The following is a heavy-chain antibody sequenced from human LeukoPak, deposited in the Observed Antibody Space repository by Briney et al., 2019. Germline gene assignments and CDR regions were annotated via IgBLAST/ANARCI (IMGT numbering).Heavy chain of an antibody. V-gene: IGHV1-69*13. J-gene: IGHJ5*02. Sequence: SVKVSCKASGGTFSSYAISWVRQAPGQGLEWMGGIIPIFGTANYAQKFQGRVTITADESTSTAYMELSSLRSEDTAVYYRARGDGEVATGTENWFDPWGQGTLVTVSS. D-gene: IGHD1-1*01. CDR1: GGTFSSYA. CDR2: IIPIFGTA. CDR3: ARGDGEVATGTENWFDP.